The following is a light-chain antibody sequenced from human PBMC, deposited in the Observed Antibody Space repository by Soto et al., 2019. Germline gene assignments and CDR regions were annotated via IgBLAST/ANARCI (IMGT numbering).Light chain of an antibody. CDR2: EIN. J-gene: IGLJ1*01. CDR1: SSDVGAYDY. V-gene: IGLV2-8*01. CDR3: SSYAGSSNV. Sequence: QSVLTQLPSASGSPGQSVTISCTGTSSDVGAYDYVSWYQQHPGKAPKLMIYEINKRPSGVPDRFSGSKSGNTASLTVSGLQAEDEADYYCSSYAGSSNVFGTGTKVTVL.